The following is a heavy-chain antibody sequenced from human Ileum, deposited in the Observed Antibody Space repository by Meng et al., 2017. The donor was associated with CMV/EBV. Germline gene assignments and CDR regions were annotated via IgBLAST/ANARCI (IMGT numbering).Heavy chain of an antibody. CDR1: FSLGTSGVG. J-gene: IGHJ4*02. CDR3: AHRSVGIRQWFFGDFDY. CDR2: IYWDDDK. Sequence: FSLGTSGVGVGWIRQPPGEALQWLALIYWDDDKRYNPSLKSRLTITKDTSNNQVALTLTNVDPVDTGTYYCAHRSVGIRQWFFGDFDYWGQGTLVTVSS. V-gene: IGHV2-5*02. D-gene: IGHD5-18*01.